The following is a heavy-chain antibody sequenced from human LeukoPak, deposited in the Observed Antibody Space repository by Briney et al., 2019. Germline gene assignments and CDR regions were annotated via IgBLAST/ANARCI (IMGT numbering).Heavy chain of an antibody. J-gene: IGHJ3*02. Sequence: ASVKVSCKASGYTFTNSYIHWVRQAPGQVLEWMGLINPDGGNTNYAQNFQGRVTLTRDTSTSTIYMELSSLRSEDTAIYYCARIRNGYNDAYDIWGQGTVVTVPS. D-gene: IGHD5-24*01. CDR3: ARIRNGYNDAYDI. V-gene: IGHV1-46*01. CDR2: INPDGGNT. CDR1: GYTFTNSY.